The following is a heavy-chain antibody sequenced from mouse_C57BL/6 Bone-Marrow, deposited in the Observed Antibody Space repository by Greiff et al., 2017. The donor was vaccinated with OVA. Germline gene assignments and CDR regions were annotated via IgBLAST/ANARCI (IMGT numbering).Heavy chain of an antibody. CDR3: ARGGTSPFAY. V-gene: IGHV1-42*01. D-gene: IGHD4-1*01. CDR1: GYSFTGYY. Sequence: VQLQQPGPELVKPGASVKISCKASGYSFTGYYMNWVKQSPEKSLEWIGEINPSTGGTTYNQKFKAKATLTVDKSSSTAYMQLKSLTSEDSAVYSCARGGTSPFAYWGQGTLVTVSA. J-gene: IGHJ3*01. CDR2: INPSTGGT.